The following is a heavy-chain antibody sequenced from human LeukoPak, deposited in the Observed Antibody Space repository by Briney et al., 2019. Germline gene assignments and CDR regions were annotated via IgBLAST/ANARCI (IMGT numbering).Heavy chain of an antibody. CDR2: INHSRST. D-gene: IGHD3-10*01. CDR1: GGSFSGYY. CDR3: ASEYYGSGRARKLSPFDY. Sequence: SETLSLACAVYGGSFSGYYWSWIRQPPGKGLEWIGEINHSRSTKYNPSLKSRVTISVDTSKNQFSLKLSSVTAADTAVYYCASEYYGSGRARKLSPFDYWGQGTLVTVSS. J-gene: IGHJ4*02. V-gene: IGHV4-34*01.